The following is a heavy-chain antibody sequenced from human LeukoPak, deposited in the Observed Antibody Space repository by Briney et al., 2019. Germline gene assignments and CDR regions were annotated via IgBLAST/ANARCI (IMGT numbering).Heavy chain of an antibody. CDR2: ISSSSTYM. J-gene: IGHJ3*02. V-gene: IGHV3-21*06. CDR3: ARDDYGDYGWKAFDI. Sequence: GSLRLSCAASGFTFSSYSMTWVRQAPGKGLEWVSSISSSSTYMYYADSLKGRFTISRDNAKNSLYLQMNSLRAEDTAVYYCARDDYGDYGWKAFDIWGQGTMVTVSS. D-gene: IGHD4-17*01. CDR1: GFTFSSYS.